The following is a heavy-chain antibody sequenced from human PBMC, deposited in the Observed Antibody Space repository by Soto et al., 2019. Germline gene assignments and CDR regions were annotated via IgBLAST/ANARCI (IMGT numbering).Heavy chain of an antibody. V-gene: IGHV1-69*01. Sequence: QVQLEQSGPEVKRPGTSVKVSCKASGGAFGRYSVSWVRQAPGQGLEWIGGVTPVFNTSNYSLKFQGRVAIFADLSTSSVFMELRSLRSEDTALYYCARGDEMTAVTIFEYWGQGTLVTVSS. CDR1: GGAFGRYS. J-gene: IGHJ4*02. D-gene: IGHD4-17*01. CDR2: VTPVFNTS. CDR3: ARGDEMTAVTIFEY.